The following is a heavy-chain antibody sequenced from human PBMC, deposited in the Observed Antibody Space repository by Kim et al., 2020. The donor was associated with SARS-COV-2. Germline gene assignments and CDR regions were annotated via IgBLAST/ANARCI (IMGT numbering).Heavy chain of an antibody. J-gene: IGHJ4*02. D-gene: IGHD3-10*01. Sequence: HPSLKRRVTTSVDTSKNQFSLKLSSVTAADTAVYYWAREKRGNPYYFDYWGQGTLVTVSS. V-gene: IGHV4-31*02. CDR3: AREKRGNPYYFDY.